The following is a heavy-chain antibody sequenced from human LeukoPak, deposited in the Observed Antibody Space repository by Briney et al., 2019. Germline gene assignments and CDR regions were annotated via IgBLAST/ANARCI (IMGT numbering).Heavy chain of an antibody. CDR2: INHSGST. CDR3: ARVRYDILTGYYRFDY. Sequence: SETLSLTCAVYGGSFSGYYWSWIRQPPGKGLEWIGEINHSGSTNYNPSLKSRVTISVDTSKNQFSLKLSSVTAADTAVYYCARVRYDILTGYYRFDYWGQGTLVTVSS. J-gene: IGHJ4*02. V-gene: IGHV4-34*01. CDR1: GGSFSGYY. D-gene: IGHD3-9*01.